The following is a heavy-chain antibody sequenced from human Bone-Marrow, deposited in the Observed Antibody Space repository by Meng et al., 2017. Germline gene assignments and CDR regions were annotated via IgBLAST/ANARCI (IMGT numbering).Heavy chain of an antibody. J-gene: IGHJ6*02. Sequence: GESLKISCAASGFTFSSYSMNWVRQAPGKGLEWVSSISSSSSYIYYADSVKGRFTISGDNAKNSLYLQMNSLRAEDTAVYYCARTITPAAGTHYYYGMDVWGQGTTVTVSS. CDR1: GFTFSSYS. CDR2: ISSSSSYI. V-gene: IGHV3-21*01. CDR3: ARTITPAAGTHYYYGMDV. D-gene: IGHD6-13*01.